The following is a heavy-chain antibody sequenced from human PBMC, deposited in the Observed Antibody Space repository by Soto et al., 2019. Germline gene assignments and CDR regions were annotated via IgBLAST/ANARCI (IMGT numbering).Heavy chain of an antibody. J-gene: IGHJ3*02. CDR2: IYYSGST. Sequence: KPSETLSLTCTVSGGSISSYYWSWIRQPPGKGLEWIGYIYYSGSTNYNPSLKSRVTISVDTSKNQFSLKLSSVTAADTAVYYCARGIWFGEPDDAFDIWGQGTMVTVS. CDR3: ARGIWFGEPDDAFDI. D-gene: IGHD3-10*01. V-gene: IGHV4-59*01. CDR1: GGSISSYY.